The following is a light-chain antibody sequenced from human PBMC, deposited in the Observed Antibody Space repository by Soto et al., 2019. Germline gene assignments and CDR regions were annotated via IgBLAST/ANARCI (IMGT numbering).Light chain of an antibody. V-gene: IGKV1-39*01. J-gene: IGKJ2*01. CDR3: QQSYSTPPEDT. CDR1: QSISSY. Sequence: DLQMTQSPSSLSASLGDRVTITCRASQSISSYLNWYQQKPGKAPKLLIYAADSLQSGVPSRFSGSRSGTDFTLNISSLQPEDFGTYYGQQSYSTPPEDTFGQGTKLEIK. CDR2: AAD.